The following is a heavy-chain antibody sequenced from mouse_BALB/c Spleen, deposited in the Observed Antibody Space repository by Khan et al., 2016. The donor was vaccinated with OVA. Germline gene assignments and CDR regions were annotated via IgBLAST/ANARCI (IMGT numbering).Heavy chain of an antibody. D-gene: IGHD1-1*01. CDR2: ITVKSDNSGA. Sequence: VQLVETGGGLVRPGNSLKLSCVTSGFTFSYYRMHWLRQFPGKRLEWIAVITVKSDNSGANYAESVKGRFTISRDDSKSSVYRQMNRLREEDTATYYCSRGGYYYGTPFDYWGQGTTLTVSS. J-gene: IGHJ2*01. V-gene: IGHV13-2*02. CDR3: SRGGYYYGTPFDY. CDR1: GFTFSYYR.